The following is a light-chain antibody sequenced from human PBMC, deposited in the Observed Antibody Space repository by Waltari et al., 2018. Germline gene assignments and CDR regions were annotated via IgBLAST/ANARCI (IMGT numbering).Light chain of an antibody. CDR1: SGSVSTSYY. CDR3: VLYMGSGAXX. V-gene: IGLV8-61*01. J-gene: IGLJ3*02. Sequence: QTVVTXXPSFSVSPGGPVXLTCGLSSGSVSTSYYPRWYQQTPGQAPRTLIHSTXPRSSGVPDXFXGSILGNKXALTITGXQADDESXYXXVLYMGSGAXXFGGGTXXTVL. CDR2: STX.